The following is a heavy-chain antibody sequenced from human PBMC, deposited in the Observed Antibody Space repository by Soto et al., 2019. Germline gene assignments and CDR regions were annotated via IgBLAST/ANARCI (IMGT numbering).Heavy chain of an antibody. J-gene: IGHJ5*02. CDR2: IIPIFGTA. CDR3: ARDVTIFGVAKNNWFDP. Sequence: QVQLVQSGAEVKKPGSSVKVSCKASGGTFSSYAISWVRQAPGQGLEWMGGIIPIFGTANYAKKFQGRVTITADESTSTAYMELSSLRSEDTAVYYCARDVTIFGVAKNNWFDPWGKGTLVTVSS. V-gene: IGHV1-69*01. D-gene: IGHD3-3*01. CDR1: GGTFSSYA.